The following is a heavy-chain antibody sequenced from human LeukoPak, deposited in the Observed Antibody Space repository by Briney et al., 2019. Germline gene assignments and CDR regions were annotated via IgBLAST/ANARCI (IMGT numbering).Heavy chain of an antibody. CDR3: ARDFDLGWFWVIDY. J-gene: IGHJ4*02. CDR1: GYTFTGYY. CDR2: ISAYNGNT. V-gene: IGHV1-18*04. D-gene: IGHD3-10*01. Sequence: ASVKVSCKASGYTFTGYYMHWVRQAPGQGLEWMGWISAYNGNTNYAQKLQGRVTMTTDTSTSTAYMELRSLRSDDTAVYYCARDFDLGWFWVIDYWGQGTLVTVSS.